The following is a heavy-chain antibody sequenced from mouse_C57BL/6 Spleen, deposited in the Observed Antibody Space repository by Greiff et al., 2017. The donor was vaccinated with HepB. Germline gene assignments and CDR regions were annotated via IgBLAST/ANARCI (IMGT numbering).Heavy chain of an antibody. D-gene: IGHD1-1*02. CDR1: GYAFSSSW. J-gene: IGHJ4*01. CDR2: IYPGDGDT. Sequence: VKLQESGPELVKPGASVKISCKASGYAFSSSWMNWVKQRPGKGLEWIGRIYPGDGDTNYNGKFKGKATLTADKSSSTAYMQLSSLTSEDSAGYFCVYGYYAMDYWGQGTSVTVSS. V-gene: IGHV1-82*01. CDR3: VYGYYAMDY.